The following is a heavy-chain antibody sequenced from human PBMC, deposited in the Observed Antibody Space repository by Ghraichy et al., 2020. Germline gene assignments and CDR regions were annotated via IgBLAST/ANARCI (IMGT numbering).Heavy chain of an antibody. J-gene: IGHJ4*02. CDR1: GGSFSGYY. V-gene: IGHV4-34*01. D-gene: IGHD4-17*01. Sequence: SETLSLTCAVYGGSFSGYYWSWIRQPPGKGLEWIGEINHSGSTNYNPSLKSRVTISVDTSKNQFSLKLSSVTAADTAVYYCARRIVATVTTGYFDYWGQGTLVTVSS. CDR3: ARRIVATVTTGYFDY. CDR2: INHSGST.